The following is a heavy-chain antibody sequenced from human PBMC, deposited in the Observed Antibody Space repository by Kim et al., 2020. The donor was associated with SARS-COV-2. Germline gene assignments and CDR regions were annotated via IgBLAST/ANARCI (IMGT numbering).Heavy chain of an antibody. D-gene: IGHD3-10*01. CDR1: GFTFSSYA. J-gene: IGHJ4*02. Sequence: GGSLRLSCAASGFTFSSYAMSWVRQAPGKGLEWVSALSGSGGSTYYADSVKGRFTISRDNSKNKLYMQVNSLRAEDTAVYYCAKERVRGTFYYWGQGTLVTVSS. CDR2: LSGSGGST. CDR3: AKERVRGTFYY. V-gene: IGHV3-23*01.